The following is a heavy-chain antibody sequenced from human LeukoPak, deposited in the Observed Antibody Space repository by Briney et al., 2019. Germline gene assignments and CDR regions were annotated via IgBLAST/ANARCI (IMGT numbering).Heavy chain of an antibody. CDR1: GFTFSSYS. J-gene: IGHJ4*02. Sequence: GRSLRLSCAASGFTFSSYSMNWVRQAPGKGLEWVSSISSSSSYIYYADSVKGRFTISRNNSKKSMYLQMNSMRAEDTAVYYCARDLMVRGVPIDYWGQGTLVTV. CDR3: ARDLMVRGVPIDY. D-gene: IGHD3-10*01. V-gene: IGHV3-21*01. CDR2: ISSSSSYI.